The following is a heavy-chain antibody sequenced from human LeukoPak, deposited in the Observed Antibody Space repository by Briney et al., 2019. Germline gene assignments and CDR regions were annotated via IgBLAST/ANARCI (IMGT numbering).Heavy chain of an antibody. V-gene: IGHV4-59*08. D-gene: IGHD6-6*01. J-gene: IGHJ5*02. CDR3: ARNTRGTIAARPGWFDP. CDR1: GGSISSYY. CDR2: IYYSGST. Sequence: PSETLSLTCTVSGGSISSYYWSWTRQPPGKGLEWIGYIYYSGSTNYNPSLKSRVTISVDTSKNQFSLKLSSVTAADTAVYYCARNTRGTIAARPGWFDPWGQGTLVTVSS.